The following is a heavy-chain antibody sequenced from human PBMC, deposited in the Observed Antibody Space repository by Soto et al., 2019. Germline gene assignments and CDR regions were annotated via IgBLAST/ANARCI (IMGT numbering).Heavy chain of an antibody. J-gene: IGHJ4*02. CDR1: GFTFSDYY. CDR3: ARDPPSGSGSSFDY. V-gene: IGHV3-11*01. Sequence: QVQLVESGGGLVKPGGSLRLSCAASGFTFSDYYMSWVRQAPGVVLEWVSQISTSGTTIYYADSVKGRFTISRDNAKNSLYLQMNSLIAEDTAVYYCARDPPSGSGSSFDYWGQGTLVTVAS. CDR2: ISTSGTTI. D-gene: IGHD3-10*01.